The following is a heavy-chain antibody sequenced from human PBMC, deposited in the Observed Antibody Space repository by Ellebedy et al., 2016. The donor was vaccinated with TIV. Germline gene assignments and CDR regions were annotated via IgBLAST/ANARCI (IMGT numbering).Heavy chain of an antibody. CDR1: GFTFSASW. J-gene: IGHJ3*02. Sequence: GESLKISCAASGFTFSASWMTWVRQAPGQGLEWVANINQDGRTTNYVDSVKGRFTISRDNAKNSLYLQLNSLRVDDTAMYYCATDKVCSTFDIWGRGTMVTVSS. CDR2: INQDGRTT. V-gene: IGHV3-7*01. CDR3: ATDKVCSTFDI. D-gene: IGHD2/OR15-2a*01.